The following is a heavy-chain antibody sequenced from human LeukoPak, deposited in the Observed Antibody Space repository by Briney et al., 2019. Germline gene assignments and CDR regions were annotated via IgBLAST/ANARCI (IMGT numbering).Heavy chain of an antibody. J-gene: IGHJ4*02. Sequence: ASVEVSCKASGYTFTSYAMNWVRQAPGQGLEWMGIINPSGGSTSHAQKFQDRITMTRDTSTSIVYMNLSSLRSEDTAVYYCARGGSSLPFDYWGQGTLVTVSS. CDR1: GYTFTSYA. CDR3: ARGGSSLPFDY. CDR2: INPSGGST. D-gene: IGHD2-15*01. V-gene: IGHV1-46*01.